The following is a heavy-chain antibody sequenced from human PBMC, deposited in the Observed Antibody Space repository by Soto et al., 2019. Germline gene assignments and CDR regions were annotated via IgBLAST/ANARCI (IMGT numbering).Heavy chain of an antibody. J-gene: IGHJ4*02. Sequence: SETLSLTCTVSGGSISSSSYYWGWIRQPPGKGLEWIGSIYYSGSTYYNPSLKSRVTISVDTSKNQFSLKLSSVTAADTAVYYCARHASADIVATSVYYWGQGTLVTVSS. CDR1: GGSISSSSYY. CDR3: ARHASADIVATSVYY. CDR2: IYYSGST. D-gene: IGHD5-12*01. V-gene: IGHV4-39*01.